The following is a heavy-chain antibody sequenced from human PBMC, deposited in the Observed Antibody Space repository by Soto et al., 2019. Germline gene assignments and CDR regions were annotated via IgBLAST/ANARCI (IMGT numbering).Heavy chain of an antibody. V-gene: IGHV4-4*07. CDR2: IYTSGST. Sequence: SETLSLTCTVSGGSISSYYWSWIRQPAGKGLEWIGRIYTSGSTNYNPSPKSRVTMSVDTSKNQFSLKLSSVTAADTAVYYCAGEYYDFWSGYYQLDYRGQGTLVTVSS. J-gene: IGHJ4*02. D-gene: IGHD3-3*01. CDR3: AGEYYDFWSGYYQLDY. CDR1: GGSISSYY.